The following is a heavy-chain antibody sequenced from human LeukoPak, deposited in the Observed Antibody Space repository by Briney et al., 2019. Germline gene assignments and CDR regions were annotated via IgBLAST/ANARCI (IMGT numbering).Heavy chain of an antibody. CDR3: ANEPYCSGGTCYEEGLS. Sequence: GGSLRLSCAASGFTFDDYAMHWVRQAPGKGLEWVSGISWNSGRIDYADSVKGRFTISRDNAKKSLYLQMNSLRAEDTALYYCANEPYCSGGTCYEEGLSWGQGTLVTVSS. CDR2: ISWNSGRI. D-gene: IGHD2-15*01. CDR1: GFTFDDYA. J-gene: IGHJ5*02. V-gene: IGHV3-9*01.